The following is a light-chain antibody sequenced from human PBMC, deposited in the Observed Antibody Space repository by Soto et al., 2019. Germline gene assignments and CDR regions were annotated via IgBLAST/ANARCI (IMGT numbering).Light chain of an antibody. CDR2: AAS. CDR1: QNIGNW. V-gene: IGKV1-12*02. Sequence: DIQMTQSPSSVSASVGDRVTITCRASQNIGNWLAWYQQKPGKVPQLLIYAASDLQTGVPSSFSGSRSGPLFTLTISILQSEDFATYYCQQANIFPFTFGGGTKVEIK. CDR3: QQANIFPFT. J-gene: IGKJ4*01.